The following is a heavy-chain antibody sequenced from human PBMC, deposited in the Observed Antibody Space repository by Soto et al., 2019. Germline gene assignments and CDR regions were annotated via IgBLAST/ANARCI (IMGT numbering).Heavy chain of an antibody. CDR2: ISGSGGGT. CDR1: GFTFTTYA. CDR3: AAWGERTTVTADY. D-gene: IGHD4-17*01. J-gene: IGHJ4*02. Sequence: EVQLLESGGGLVQPGGSLRLSCAASGFTFTTYAMSWVRQAPGKGLEWVSTISGSGGGTYYAASVKGRFTISRDNSKNTLCLQMNSLRAEDTALYYCAAWGERTTVTADYWGQGTLVTVSS. V-gene: IGHV3-23*01.